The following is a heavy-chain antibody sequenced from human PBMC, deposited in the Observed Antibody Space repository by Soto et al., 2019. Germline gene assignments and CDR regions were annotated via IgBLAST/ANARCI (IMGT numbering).Heavy chain of an antibody. J-gene: IGHJ5*02. D-gene: IGHD3-10*01. CDR3: ARTKHGDWFDT. V-gene: IGHV1-18*01. CDR1: GYTFTTYG. Sequence: QVQLVQSGAEVKKPGASVKVSCKASGYTFTTYGVSWVRQAPGQGLEWMGWINPYNGNTNYAQNLQGRVTMTTDTSTNTAYMELRSLRSDDTAVYFCARTKHGDWFDTWGQGTLVTVSS. CDR2: INPYNGNT.